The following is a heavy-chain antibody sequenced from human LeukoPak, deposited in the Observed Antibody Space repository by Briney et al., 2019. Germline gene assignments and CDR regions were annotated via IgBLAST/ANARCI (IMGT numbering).Heavy chain of an antibody. J-gene: IGHJ6*03. CDR2: INHSGST. V-gene: IGHV4-34*01. CDR3: ARDLLLYDYVWGSYRYSYYYYMDV. D-gene: IGHD3-16*02. CDR1: GGSFSGYY. Sequence: PSETLSLTCAVYGGSFSGYYWSWIRQPPGKGLEWIGEINHSGSTNYNPSLKSRVTMSVDTSKNQFSLKLSSVTAADTAVYYCARDLLLYDYVWGSYRYSYYYYMDVWGKGTTVTISS.